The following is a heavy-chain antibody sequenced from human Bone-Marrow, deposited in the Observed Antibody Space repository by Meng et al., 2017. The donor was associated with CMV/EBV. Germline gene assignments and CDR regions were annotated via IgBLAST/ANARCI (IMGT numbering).Heavy chain of an antibody. CDR2: ISSSGSTI. CDR1: GFTFSSYE. D-gene: IGHD2-2*01. J-gene: IGHJ6*02. Sequence: GGSLRLSCAGSGFTFSSYEMNWVRQAPGKGLEGVSYISSSGSTIYYADSVKGRFTISRYNAKNSLYLQMNSLRADDTAVYYCARDRADIVVVRPAYYYGMDVWGQGTTVTVSS. V-gene: IGHV3-48*03. CDR3: ARDRADIVVVRPAYYYGMDV.